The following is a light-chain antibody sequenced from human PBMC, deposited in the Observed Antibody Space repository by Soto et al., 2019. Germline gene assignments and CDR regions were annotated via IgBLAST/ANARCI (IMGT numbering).Light chain of an antibody. CDR2: AAS. J-gene: IGKJ3*01. V-gene: IGKV3-15*01. Sequence: EIMMTQSPATVSVSPGGRATLSCRASQTVSNNLAWYQQRPRRAPRLLIYAASTRATGIPARFSGSGSGTEFTLTISSVQSEDFAVYYCQQYSKWPQLTFGPGTRVDIK. CDR3: QQYSKWPQLT. CDR1: QTVSNN.